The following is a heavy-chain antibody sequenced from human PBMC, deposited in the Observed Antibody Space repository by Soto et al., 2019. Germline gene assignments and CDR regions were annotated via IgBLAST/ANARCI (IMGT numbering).Heavy chain of an antibody. Sequence: QVQLVQSGGDVKTPGASVKVSCTTFRYTFTSHGIAWGRQAPGQGLEWMGWISTFNGKTDYAQKFQGRVTMTADTLTSTVHMELRSLRSDDTAVYYCARLLTEGATFREDAFDLWGQGTKVTVSS. CDR3: ARLLTEGATFREDAFDL. CDR1: RYTFTSHG. D-gene: IGHD1-26*01. V-gene: IGHV1-18*01. J-gene: IGHJ3*01. CDR2: ISTFNGKT.